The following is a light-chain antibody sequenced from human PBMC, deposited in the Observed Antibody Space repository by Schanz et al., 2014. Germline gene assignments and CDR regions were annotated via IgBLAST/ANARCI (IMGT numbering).Light chain of an antibody. J-gene: IGLJ2*01. CDR3: CSYAGSSTLL. CDR2: EVS. Sequence: QSALTQPASVSGSPGQSITISCTGTSSDVGNYNLVSWYQQHPGKAPKLMIYEVSQWPSGISDRFSGSKSGNTASLTISGLQAEDEADYYCCSYAGSSTLLFGGGTKVTVL. V-gene: IGLV2-23*02. CDR1: SSDVGNYNL.